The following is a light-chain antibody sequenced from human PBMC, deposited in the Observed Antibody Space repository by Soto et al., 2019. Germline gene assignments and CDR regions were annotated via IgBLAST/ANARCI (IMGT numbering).Light chain of an antibody. V-gene: IGLV1-40*01. CDR2: GNS. CDR1: SSNIGAGYD. Sequence: QSVLTQPPSVSGAPGQRVTISCTESSSNIGAGYDVHWYQQLPGTAPKLLIYGNSNRPSGVPDRFSGSKSGTSASLAITGLQAEDEADYHCQSYDNSLSGWVFGGGTKLTVL. CDR3: QSYDNSLSGWV. J-gene: IGLJ3*02.